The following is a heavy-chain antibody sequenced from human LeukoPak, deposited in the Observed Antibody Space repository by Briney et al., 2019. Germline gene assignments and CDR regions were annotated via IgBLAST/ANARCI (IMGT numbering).Heavy chain of an antibody. J-gene: IGHJ5*02. CDR2: INHSGST. CDR3: ARDLPSYSDSSRRWFDP. CDR1: GGSFSGYY. D-gene: IGHD3-22*01. V-gene: IGHV4-34*01. Sequence: PSETLSLTCAVYGGSFSGYYWSWIRQPPGKGLEWIGEINHSGSTNYNPSLKSRVTISVDTSKNQFSLKLSSVTAADTAVYYCARDLPSYSDSSRRWFDPWGQGTLVTVSS.